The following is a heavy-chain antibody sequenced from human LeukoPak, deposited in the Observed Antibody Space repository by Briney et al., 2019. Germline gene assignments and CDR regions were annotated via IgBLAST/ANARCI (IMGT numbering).Heavy chain of an antibody. CDR1: GFTVSSND. Sequence: PGGSLRLSCEASGFTVSSNDMSWVRQAPGKGLEWVALISYDGGNKYYVDSVKGRFTISRDSSKNTVYLEMNSLRPEDTAVYFCARENSYGAPLDYWGQGTLVTVSS. CDR3: ARENSYGAPLDY. D-gene: IGHD5-18*01. CDR2: ISYDGGNK. J-gene: IGHJ4*02. V-gene: IGHV3-30*03.